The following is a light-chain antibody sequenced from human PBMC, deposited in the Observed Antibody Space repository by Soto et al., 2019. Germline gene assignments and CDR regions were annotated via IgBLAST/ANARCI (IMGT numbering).Light chain of an antibody. J-gene: IGKJ2*01. Sequence: EIVMTQSPATPSVSPGERATLSCRASQSISSNLAWYQQKPGQAPRPLIYGASTRATGIPARFSGSGSGTDFTLTISSLQSEDFAVYYCQQYNNWPYTFGQGTKLEIK. CDR3: QQYNNWPYT. CDR2: GAS. CDR1: QSISSN. V-gene: IGKV3-15*01.